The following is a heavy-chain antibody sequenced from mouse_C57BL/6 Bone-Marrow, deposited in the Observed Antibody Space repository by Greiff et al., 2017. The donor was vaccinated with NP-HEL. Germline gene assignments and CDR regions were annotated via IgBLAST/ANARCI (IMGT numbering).Heavy chain of an antibody. D-gene: IGHD1-1*01. CDR3: AGYGPYAMDY. Sequence: QVQLQQSGAELVRPGSSVKLSCKASGYTFTSYWMDWVKQRPGQGLEWIGNIYPSDSETHYNQKFKDKATLTVDKSSSTSYMQRSSLTSMDSAVYYCAGYGPYAMDYWGQGTSVTVSS. V-gene: IGHV1-61*01. J-gene: IGHJ4*01. CDR1: GYTFTSYW. CDR2: IYPSDSET.